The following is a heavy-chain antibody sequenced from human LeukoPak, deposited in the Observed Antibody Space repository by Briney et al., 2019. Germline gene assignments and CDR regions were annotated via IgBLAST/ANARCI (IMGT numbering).Heavy chain of an antibody. CDR2: INTDGSST. D-gene: IGHD4-23*01. J-gene: IGHJ5*02. V-gene: IGHV3-74*01. CDR1: GFTFSSYW. CDR3: ARESYGSNPINWFDP. Sequence: GGSLRLSCAASGFTFSSYWMHWVRQAPGKGLVWVSRINTDGSSTSYADSVKGRFTISRDNAKNTLYLQMNSLRAEDTAVYYCARESYGSNPINWFDPWGQGTLVTVSS.